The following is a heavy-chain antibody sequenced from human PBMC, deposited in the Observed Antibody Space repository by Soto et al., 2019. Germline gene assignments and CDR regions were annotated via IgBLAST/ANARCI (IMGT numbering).Heavy chain of an antibody. CDR1: GCTFSSYA. V-gene: IGHV1-69*13. Sequence: SVKVSCKASGCTFSSYAISWVRQAPGQGLEWMGGIIPIFGTANYAQKFQGRVTITADESTSTAYMELSSLRSEDTAVYYCARAVTHCGGDCYSYYWGQGTLVTVSS. CDR2: IIPIFGTA. CDR3: ARAVTHCGGDCYSYY. J-gene: IGHJ4*02. D-gene: IGHD2-21*02.